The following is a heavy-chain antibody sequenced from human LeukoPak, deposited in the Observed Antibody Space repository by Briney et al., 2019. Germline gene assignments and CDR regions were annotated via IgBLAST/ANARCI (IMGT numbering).Heavy chain of an antibody. J-gene: IGHJ4*02. D-gene: IGHD6-6*01. CDR1: GGSISSSSYY. Sequence: SETLSLTCTVSGGSISSSSYYWGWIRQPPGGGLEWIGSIYYTGSTYYSPSLKSRVTISADTSKNDFPLKLSSVTAADTAVYYCTSEISSASNYWGQGTLVTVSS. V-gene: IGHV4-39*02. CDR3: TSEISSASNY. CDR2: IYYTGST.